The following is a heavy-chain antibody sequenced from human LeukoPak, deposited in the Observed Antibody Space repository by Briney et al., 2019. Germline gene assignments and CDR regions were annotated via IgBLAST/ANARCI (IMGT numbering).Heavy chain of an antibody. J-gene: IGHJ4*02. D-gene: IGHD2-15*01. CDR3: AKSRDLAVHYYFDY. Sequence: PGGSLRLYCEGSGFTCRSHWMSWVRQAPGKGLEWVANIHQYGGEKYYVDSVRGRFSISRDNAKNSLYLEMNSLRAEDTAVYYCAKSRDLAVHYYFDYLGQGTLVTVSS. CDR1: GFTCRSHW. CDR2: IHQYGGEK. V-gene: IGHV3-7*01.